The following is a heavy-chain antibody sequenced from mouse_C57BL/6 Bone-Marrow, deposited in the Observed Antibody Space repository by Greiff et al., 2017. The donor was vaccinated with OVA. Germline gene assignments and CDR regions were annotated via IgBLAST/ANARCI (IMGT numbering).Heavy chain of an antibody. CDR2: IDPEDGDT. D-gene: IGHD6-1*01. CDR3: VPLRRPLTGY. V-gene: IGHV14-1*01. CDR1: GFNIKDYY. Sequence: VQLQQSGAELVRPGASVKLSCTASGFNIKDYYMHWVKQRPEQGLEWIGRIDPEDGDTEYAPKFQGKATMTADTSSNTAYLQLSSLTSEDSAVYYCVPLRRPLTGYWGQGTTLTVSS. J-gene: IGHJ2*01.